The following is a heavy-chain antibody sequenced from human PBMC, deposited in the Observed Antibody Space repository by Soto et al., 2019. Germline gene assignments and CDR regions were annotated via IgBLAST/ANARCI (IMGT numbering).Heavy chain of an antibody. D-gene: IGHD3-9*01. V-gene: IGHV4-31*03. CDR1: GGSISSGGYY. Sequence: SETLSLTCTVSGGSISSGGYYWSWIRQHPGKGLEWIGYIYYSGSTYYNPSLKSRVTISVDTSKNQFSLKLSSVTAADTAVYYCAREAAVATGWFDPWGQGTLVTVS. CDR2: IYYSGST. J-gene: IGHJ5*02. CDR3: AREAAVATGWFDP.